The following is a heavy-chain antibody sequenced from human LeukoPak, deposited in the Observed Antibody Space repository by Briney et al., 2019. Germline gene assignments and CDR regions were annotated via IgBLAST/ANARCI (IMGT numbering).Heavy chain of an antibody. J-gene: IGHJ5*02. CDR2: IYHTGNT. V-gene: IGHV4-38-2*02. CDR1: GYSIRSGYF. Sequence: SETLSLTCTVSGYSIRSGYFWGWSRQPPGKGLEWIGNIYHTGNTYYNPSLKSRVTISVDTSKNQFSLKLRSVTAADTAVYYCARAVARLSWFDPWGQGTLVTVSS. CDR3: ARAVARLSWFDP. D-gene: IGHD6-6*01.